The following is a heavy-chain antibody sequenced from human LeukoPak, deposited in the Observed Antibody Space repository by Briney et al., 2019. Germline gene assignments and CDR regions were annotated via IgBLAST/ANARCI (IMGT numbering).Heavy chain of an antibody. CDR1: GFTFSSYS. D-gene: IGHD4-17*01. J-gene: IGHJ2*01. CDR2: ISSSSSYI. CDR3: AREGHGKHDYGDYEYFDL. V-gene: IGHV3-21*01. Sequence: GGSLRLSCAASGFTFSSYSMNWVRQAPGKGLEWVSSISSSSSYIYYADSVKGRFTISRDNAKNSLYLQMNSLRAEDTAVYYCAREGHGKHDYGDYEYFDLWGRGTLVTVSS.